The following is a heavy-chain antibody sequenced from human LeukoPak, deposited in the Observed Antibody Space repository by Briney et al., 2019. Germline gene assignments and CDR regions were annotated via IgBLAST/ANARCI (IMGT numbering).Heavy chain of an antibody. Sequence: ASVKVSCKASGYTFTGYYMHWVRQAPGQGLEWMGWINPNSGGTNYAQKFQGRVTMTRDTSISTAYMELSRLRSDDTAVYYCARDRSGSYHPLDYWGQGTLVTVSS. V-gene: IGHV1-2*02. CDR3: ARDRSGSYHPLDY. CDR1: GYTFTGYY. J-gene: IGHJ4*02. D-gene: IGHD1-26*01. CDR2: INPNSGGT.